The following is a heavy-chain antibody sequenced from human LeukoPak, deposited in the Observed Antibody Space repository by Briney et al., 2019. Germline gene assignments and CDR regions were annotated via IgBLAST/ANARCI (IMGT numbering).Heavy chain of an antibody. CDR2: IGPDGSDK. V-gene: IGHV3-7*01. J-gene: IGHJ4*02. D-gene: IGHD2-15*01. Sequence: SGGSLRLPCTTSGFLFSSYWMSWVRQAPGKGLEWVANIGPDGSDKQYVDSMKGRFTISRDNAQNSVYLHMNSLTAEDTAVYYCARFRRSAQSYWGQGILVTVSS. CDR1: GFLFSSYW. CDR3: ARFRRSAQSY.